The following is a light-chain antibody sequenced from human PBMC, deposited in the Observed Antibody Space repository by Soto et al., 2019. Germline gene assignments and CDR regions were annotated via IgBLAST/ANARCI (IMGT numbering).Light chain of an antibody. V-gene: IGLV2-14*03. CDR1: SSDVGGYNF. CDR3: TAYTSGFTYV. J-gene: IGLJ1*01. Sequence: QSALTQPASVSGSPGQSITISCTGTSSDVGGYNFVSWYQHHPGKAPKLIIYDVSNRPSGVSNRFSGAKSGNTASLSISGLQAEDEADYYCTAYTSGFTYVFGTGTKVTVL. CDR2: DVS.